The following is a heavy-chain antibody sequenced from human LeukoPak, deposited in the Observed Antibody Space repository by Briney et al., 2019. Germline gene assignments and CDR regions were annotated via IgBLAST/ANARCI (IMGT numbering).Heavy chain of an antibody. D-gene: IGHD6-13*01. Sequence: PGGSLRLSCTTSGFTFRDYAMSWVRQAPGKGLEWVGFIRSKAYGGTTEYAASVKGRFTISRDDSKSIAYLQMNSLKTEDTAVYYCTSHPYSSTWPRISWGQGTLVTVSA. CDR3: TSHPYSSTWPRIS. V-gene: IGHV3-49*04. CDR1: GFTFRDYA. CDR2: IRSKAYGGTT. J-gene: IGHJ5*02.